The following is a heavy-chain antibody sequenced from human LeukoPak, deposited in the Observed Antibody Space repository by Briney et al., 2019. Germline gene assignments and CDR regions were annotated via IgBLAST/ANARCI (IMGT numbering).Heavy chain of an antibody. D-gene: IGHD3-22*01. Sequence: ASVKVSCKASAYTFTSYHIDWVRQAPGQGPEWMGWMNAKSGHTGYAQNLEGRVTMTRDTSTNTAYMELRGLRSEDTAVYFCARGMFDNSGHYYYFYYALDVWGQGTTVTVSS. CDR2: MNAKSGHT. J-gene: IGHJ6*02. CDR3: ARGMFDNSGHYYYFYYALDV. CDR1: AYTFTSYH. V-gene: IGHV1-8*01.